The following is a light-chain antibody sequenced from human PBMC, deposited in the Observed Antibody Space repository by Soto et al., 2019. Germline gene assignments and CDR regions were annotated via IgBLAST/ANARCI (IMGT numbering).Light chain of an antibody. CDR1: QSISAH. V-gene: IGKV1-39*01. CDR3: QQSYSTPFYT. CDR2: AAS. Sequence: DIQMTQSPSSLSASVGDRVTITCRASQSISAHLNWYQQKPGTAPKVLIYAASTLQSGVPPRFSGSGSGTDFTLTISSLQPEDFATYYCQQSYSTPFYTFGQGTKVEIK. J-gene: IGKJ2*01.